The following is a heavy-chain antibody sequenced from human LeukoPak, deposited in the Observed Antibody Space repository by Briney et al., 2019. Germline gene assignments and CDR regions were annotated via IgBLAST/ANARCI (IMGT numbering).Heavy chain of an antibody. Sequence: PGGSLRLSCAASAFSFRSYSMNWVRQAPGKGLEWVSSISSDSSYIYYADSVKGRFTISRDNAKNSLYLQMNSLRAEATAVYYCASPRSASGYFDCWGQGTLVTVSS. J-gene: IGHJ4*02. CDR2: ISSDSSYI. CDR3: ASPRSASGYFDC. CDR1: AFSFRSYS. D-gene: IGHD3-22*01. V-gene: IGHV3-21*01.